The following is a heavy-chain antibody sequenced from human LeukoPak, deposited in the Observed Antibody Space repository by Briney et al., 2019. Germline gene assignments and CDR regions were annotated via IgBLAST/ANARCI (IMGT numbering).Heavy chain of an antibody. CDR2: IWYDGSNR. CDR1: GFTFSSYA. V-gene: IGHV3-33*08. Sequence: GGSLRLSCAASGFTFSSYAMSWVRQAPGKGLEWVAIIWYDGSNRYYADSVKGRFTISRDNSKNTLYLQINSLRAEDTAVYYCARDRGSGSYEGYYFDYWGQGTLVTVSS. J-gene: IGHJ4*02. D-gene: IGHD3-10*01. CDR3: ARDRGSGSYEGYYFDY.